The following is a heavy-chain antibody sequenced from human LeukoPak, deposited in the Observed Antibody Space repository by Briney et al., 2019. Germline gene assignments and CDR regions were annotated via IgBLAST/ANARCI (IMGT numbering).Heavy chain of an antibody. CDR1: GYTFTSYD. Sequence: GASVKVSCKTSGYTFTSYDISWVRQAPGQGLEWMGWISAYNGNTNYAQKLQGRVSMTTDTSTSTAYMELRSLRSDDTAVYYCAREATYYDILTGLQYFDYWGQGTLVTVSS. CDR2: ISAYNGNT. CDR3: AREATYYDILTGLQYFDY. V-gene: IGHV1-18*01. J-gene: IGHJ4*02. D-gene: IGHD3-9*01.